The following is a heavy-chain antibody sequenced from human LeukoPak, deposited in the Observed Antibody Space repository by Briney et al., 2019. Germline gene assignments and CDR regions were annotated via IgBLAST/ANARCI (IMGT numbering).Heavy chain of an antibody. CDR3: ARGIIGYYFDY. D-gene: IGHD2-15*01. Sequence: ASVKVPCKTSGYTFIIYGISWVRQAPGRGLEWMGLISAYGNTNYAQNLQGRVTMTTDTSTSTAYMELRSLRSDDTAVYYCARGIIGYYFDYWGQGTLVTVSS. J-gene: IGHJ4*02. V-gene: IGHV1-18*01. CDR1: GYTFIIYG. CDR2: ISAYGNT.